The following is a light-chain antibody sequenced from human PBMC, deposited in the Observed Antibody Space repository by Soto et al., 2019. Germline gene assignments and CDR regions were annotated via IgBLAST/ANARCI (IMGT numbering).Light chain of an antibody. J-gene: IGLJ2*01. V-gene: IGLV2-8*01. CDR3: SSYGGSNTVV. Sequence: QSVLTQPPSASGSPGQSVTISCTGSSSDVGGYNYVSWYQQHPGKAPKLMIYEVSKRPSGVPDRLSGSKSGNTASLTVSGSQAWGEADYYCSSYGGSNTVVFGGGTKLTVL. CDR1: SSDVGGYNY. CDR2: EVS.